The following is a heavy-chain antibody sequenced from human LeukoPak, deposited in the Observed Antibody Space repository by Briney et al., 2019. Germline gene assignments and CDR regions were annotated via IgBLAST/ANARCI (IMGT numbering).Heavy chain of an antibody. D-gene: IGHD3-10*02. V-gene: IGHV3-7*02. CDR3: AMFGLAAAIDS. CDR2: IKGDGSEK. J-gene: IGHJ5*01. CDR1: GFTVSSYW. Sequence: PGGSLRLSCAASGFTVSSYWRTCVRQAPERGLEWVANIKGDGSEKYYADSVRGQFTISRDNAKNSLYLQMNSLRAEDTAVYYCAMFGLAAAIDSWGQGTLVTVSS.